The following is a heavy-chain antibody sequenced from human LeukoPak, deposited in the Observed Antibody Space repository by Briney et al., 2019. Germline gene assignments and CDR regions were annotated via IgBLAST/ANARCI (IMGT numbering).Heavy chain of an antibody. CDR1: GFTFGDYA. V-gene: IGHV3-49*04. CDR2: IRSNTYGGTT. Sequence: GGSLRLSCTASGFTFGDYAMSWVRQAPGKGLEWVGFIRSNTYGGTTQYAASVKGRFTVSRDDSKSIAYLQMHSLKTEDTAVYYCTSGLWTYWGQGTLVTVSS. J-gene: IGHJ4*02. CDR3: TSGLWTY. D-gene: IGHD3/OR15-3a*01.